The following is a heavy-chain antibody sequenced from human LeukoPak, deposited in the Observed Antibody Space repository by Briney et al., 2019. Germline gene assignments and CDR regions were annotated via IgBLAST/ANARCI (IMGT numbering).Heavy chain of an antibody. V-gene: IGHV3-23*01. Sequence: PGGSLRLSCAASGFTFSSYAMSWVRQAPGKGLEWVSAISGSGGSTYYADSVKGRFTISRDNSKNTLYLQMYSLKTEDSAVYYCATDWSGEVYWGQGTLVTVSS. CDR1: GFTFSSYA. CDR3: ATDWSGEVY. CDR2: ISGSGGST. J-gene: IGHJ4*02. D-gene: IGHD3-10*01.